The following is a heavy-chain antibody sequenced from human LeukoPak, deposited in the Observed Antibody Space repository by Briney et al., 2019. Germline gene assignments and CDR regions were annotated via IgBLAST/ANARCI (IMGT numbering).Heavy chain of an antibody. J-gene: IGHJ4*02. CDR2: VNHSGST. CDR1: GGSFSGYY. V-gene: IGHV4-34*01. D-gene: IGHD6-25*01. Sequence: HSETLSPTCAVYGGSFSGYYWSWIRQPPGKWLEWNGEVNHSGSTNYNPSLKSRVTIPVDTSKNQFSLKLSSVTAADTAVYYCARGGLRERLPTRTLDYWGQGTLVTVSS. CDR3: ARGGLRERLPTRTLDY.